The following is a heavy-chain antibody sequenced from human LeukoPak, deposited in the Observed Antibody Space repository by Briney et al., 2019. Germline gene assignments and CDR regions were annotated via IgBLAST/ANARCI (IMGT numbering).Heavy chain of an antibody. V-gene: IGHV4-38-2*02. J-gene: IGHJ6*03. CDR1: GYSISSGYY. D-gene: IGHD3-10*01. CDR3: VRVWFGSYYYYYMDV. CDR2: IYHSGGT. Sequence: SETLSLTCTVSGYSISSGYYWGWIRQPPGKGLEWIGSIYHSGGTHCNPSLKSRVTISVDTSKNQFSLKLSSVTAADTAVYYCVRVWFGSYYYYYMDVWGKGTTVTVS.